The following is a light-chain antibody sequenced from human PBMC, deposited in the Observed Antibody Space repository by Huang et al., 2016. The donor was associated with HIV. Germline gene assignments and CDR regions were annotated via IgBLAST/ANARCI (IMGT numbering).Light chain of an antibody. CDR2: GPA. V-gene: IGKV3-20*01. CDR3: LQYDRSPLT. CDR1: QTLRDTD. J-gene: IGKJ4*01. Sequence: EVLLTQSPGTLSLSPGERATLSCRASQTLRDTDLAWYQQSPGQAPRLLIYGPAISATCSPDRCSGSGSGTDFTLTINRLEPQDFAVYFCLQYDRSPLTFGGGTKVEL.